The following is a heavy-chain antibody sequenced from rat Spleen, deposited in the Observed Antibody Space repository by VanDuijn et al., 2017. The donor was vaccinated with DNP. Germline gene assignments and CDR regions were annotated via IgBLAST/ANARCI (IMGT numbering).Heavy chain of an antibody. CDR1: GFTFNNYY. V-gene: IGHV5-31*01. D-gene: IGHD1-11*01. Sequence: EVQLVESGGDLVQPGGSLKLSCIASGFTFNNYYMTWIRQVPGTGLEWVASISNGGGSTYYPDSVKGRFTISRDNAKSSLYLQMDSLRSEDTATYYCSTGRGGPDYWGQGVMVTVSS. CDR3: STGRGGPDY. CDR2: ISNGGGST. J-gene: IGHJ2*01.